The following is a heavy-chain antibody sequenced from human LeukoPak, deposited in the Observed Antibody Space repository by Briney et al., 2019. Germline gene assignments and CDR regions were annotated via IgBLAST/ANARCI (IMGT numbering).Heavy chain of an antibody. J-gene: IGHJ4*02. CDR3: ARAAYTVTTWEYYFDY. CDR2: IKQDGSEK. D-gene: IGHD4-17*01. V-gene: IGHV3-7*04. Sequence: PGGSLRLSCAASGFTFSSYWMSWVRQAPGKGLEWVANIKQDGSEKYYVDSVKGRFTISRDNSRNTLYLQMNSLRAEDTAVYYCARAAYTVTTWEYYFDYWGQGTLVTVSS. CDR1: GFTFSSYW.